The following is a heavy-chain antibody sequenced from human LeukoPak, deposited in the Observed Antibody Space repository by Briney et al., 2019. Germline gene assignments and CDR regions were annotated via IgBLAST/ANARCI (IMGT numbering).Heavy chain of an antibody. J-gene: IGHJ4*02. V-gene: IGHV1-46*01. CDR1: GYTFTGYY. CDR2: INPSGGST. Sequence: ASVKVSCKASGYTFTGYYMNWVRQAPGQGLEWMGMINPSGGSTSYAQKFQGRVTMTRDTSTSTVYMELSSLRSEDTAVYYCARGNPGVIDYWGQGTLVTVSS. CDR3: ARGNPGVIDY. D-gene: IGHD3-10*01.